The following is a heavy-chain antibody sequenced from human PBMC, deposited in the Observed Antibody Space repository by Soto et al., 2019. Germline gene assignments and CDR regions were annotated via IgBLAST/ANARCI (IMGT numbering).Heavy chain of an antibody. D-gene: IGHD3-22*01. CDR3: ARGLHYYDSSGPTDP. V-gene: IGHV1-18*01. J-gene: IGHJ5*02. Sequence: GASVKVSCKASGYTFTSYGISWVRQAPGQGLEWMGWISAYNGNTNHAQKLQGRVTMTTDTSTSTAYMELSSLRSEDTAVYYCARGLHYYDSSGPTDPWGQGTLVTVSS. CDR1: GYTFTSYG. CDR2: ISAYNGNT.